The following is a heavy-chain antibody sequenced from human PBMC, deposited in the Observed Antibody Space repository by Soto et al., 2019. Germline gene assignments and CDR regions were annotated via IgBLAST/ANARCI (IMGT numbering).Heavy chain of an antibody. CDR3: ARVGYSYGLSESASPDYYYYYGMDV. CDR1: GGSISSSNW. V-gene: IGHV4-4*02. Sequence: SETLSLTCAVSGGSISSSNWWSWVRQPPGKGLEWIGEIYHSGSTNYNPSLKSRVTISVDKSKNQFSLKLSSVTAADTAVYYCARVGYSYGLSESASPDYYYYYGMDVWGQGTTVTV. D-gene: IGHD5-18*01. J-gene: IGHJ6*02. CDR2: IYHSGST.